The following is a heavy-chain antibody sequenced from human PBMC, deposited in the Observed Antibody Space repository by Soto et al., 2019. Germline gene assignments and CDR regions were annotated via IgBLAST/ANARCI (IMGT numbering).Heavy chain of an antibody. CDR2: INSDGSST. V-gene: IGHV3-74*01. CDR3: ARDHVVSRNWFDP. CDR1: GFTISRYC. D-gene: IGHD2-21*01. J-gene: IGHJ5*02. Sequence: PGGSLRLSCAASGFTISRYCMHWVRQAPGKGLVWVSRINSDGSSTSYADSVKGRFTISRDNAKNTLYLQMNRLRAEDTAVYYCARDHVVSRNWFDPRGQGTLVTVSS.